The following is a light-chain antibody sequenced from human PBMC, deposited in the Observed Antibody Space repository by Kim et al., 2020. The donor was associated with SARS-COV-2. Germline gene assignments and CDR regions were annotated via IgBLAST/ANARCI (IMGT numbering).Light chain of an antibody. CDR1: QSLVHSDGNTY. V-gene: IGKV2-30*02. J-gene: IGKJ4*01. CDR3: MQSTQWPGT. Sequence: PASISFRCTQSLVHSDGNTYFSWIQQRAGQFPMSLIYKASNRDSGVPDRFSGSGSGTDFTLKISRVEAEDVGVYYCMQSTQWPGTFGGGTKVDIK. CDR2: KAS.